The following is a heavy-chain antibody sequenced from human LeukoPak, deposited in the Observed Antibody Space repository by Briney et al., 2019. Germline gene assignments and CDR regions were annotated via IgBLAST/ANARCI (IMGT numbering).Heavy chain of an antibody. J-gene: IGHJ4*02. CDR3: ARVAYCAGDCHHMDS. Sequence: GGSLRLSCAASGLTLSSYWMHWVRQAPGKGLVWVSRINSDGSSTSYADSVKGRFTISRDNAKNTLYLQMNSLRAEDTAVYYCARVAYCAGDCHHMDSWGQGTLVTVSS. CDR1: GLTLSSYW. V-gene: IGHV3-74*01. D-gene: IGHD2-21*02. CDR2: INSDGSST.